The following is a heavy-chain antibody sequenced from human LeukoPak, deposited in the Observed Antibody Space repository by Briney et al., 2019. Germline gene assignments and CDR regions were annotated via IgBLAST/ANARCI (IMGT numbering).Heavy chain of an antibody. V-gene: IGHV4-34*01. D-gene: IGHD3-10*01. CDR2: INHSGST. J-gene: IGHJ6*04. CDR3: AIGSRADYYYGMDV. CDR1: GGSFSGYY. Sequence: PSETLSLTCAVYGGSFSGYYWSWIRRPPGKGLEWIGEINHSGSTNYNPSLKSRVTISVDTSKNQFSLKLSSVTAADTAVYYCAIGSRADYYYGMDVWGKGTTVTVSS.